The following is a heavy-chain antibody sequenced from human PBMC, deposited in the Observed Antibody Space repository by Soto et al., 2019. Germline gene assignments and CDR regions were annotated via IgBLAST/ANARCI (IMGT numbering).Heavy chain of an antibody. D-gene: IGHD2-2*01. V-gene: IGHV3-7*01. CDR1: GFTFSSYW. CDR2: IKQDGSEK. Sequence: PGGSLRLSCAASGFTFSSYWMSWVRQAPGKGLEWVANIKQDGSEKYYVDSVKGRFTISRDNAKNSLYLQMNSLRAEDTAVYYCARVSMVVVPAAADGAFDIWGQGTMVTVSS. J-gene: IGHJ3*02. CDR3: ARVSMVVVPAAADGAFDI.